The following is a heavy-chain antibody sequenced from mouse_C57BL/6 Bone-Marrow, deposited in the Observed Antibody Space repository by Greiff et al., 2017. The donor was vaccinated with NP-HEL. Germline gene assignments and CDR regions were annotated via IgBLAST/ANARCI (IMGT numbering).Heavy chain of an antibody. CDR2: IYPSDSYT. CDR3: ARNYYGNP. Sequence: QVQLQQPGAELVKPGASVKLSCKASGYTFTSYWMQWVKQRPGQGLEWIGEIYPSDSYTNYNQKFKGKATLTVDTSSSTAYMQLSSLTSEDSAVYYCARNYYGNPWGQGTLVTVSA. V-gene: IGHV1-50*01. J-gene: IGHJ3*01. CDR1: GYTFTSYW. D-gene: IGHD2-1*01.